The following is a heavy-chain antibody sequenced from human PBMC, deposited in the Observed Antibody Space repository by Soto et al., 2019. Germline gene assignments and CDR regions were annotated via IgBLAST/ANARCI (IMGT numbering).Heavy chain of an antibody. D-gene: IGHD2-2*01. J-gene: IGHJ4*02. CDR1: GYTFNTYG. Sequence: QVQLLQSGPEVKKPGASVKVSCKASGYTFNTYGISWVRQAPGQGLEWMGWINPYNGNTKYAQELQGRVTVTTDTSTSTAYIELRSLRSDDTAVYYCTREYCTSSRCYGGDYWGQGTLVTVSS. V-gene: IGHV1-18*01. CDR3: TREYCTSSRCYGGDY. CDR2: INPYNGNT.